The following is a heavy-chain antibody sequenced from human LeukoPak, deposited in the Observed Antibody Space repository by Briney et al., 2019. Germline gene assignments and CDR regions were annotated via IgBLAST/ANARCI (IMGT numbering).Heavy chain of an antibody. J-gene: IGHJ3*02. CDR1: GFTFSSYS. V-gene: IGHV3-23*01. CDR2: ISGSGGSA. CDR3: AKARMVTAVRSDFDI. Sequence: PGGSLRLSCAASGFTFSSYSMNWVRQAPGKGLEWVSVISGSGGSAYYADSVKGRFTISRDNSKNTLYLQMNSLRAEDTAIYYCAKARMVTAVRSDFDIWGQGTMVTVSS. D-gene: IGHD2-21*02.